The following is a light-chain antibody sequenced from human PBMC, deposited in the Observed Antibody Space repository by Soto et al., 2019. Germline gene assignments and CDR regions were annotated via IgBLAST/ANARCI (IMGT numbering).Light chain of an antibody. V-gene: IGLV2-23*02. Sequence: QSVLTQPASVSGSPGHSITISCTGTSSDVGSYNLVSWYQQHPGKAPKLMIYEVSKRPSGVSNRFSGSKSGNTASLTISGLQAEDEADYYCCSYAGSSTPYVFGTGTKLTVL. J-gene: IGLJ1*01. CDR2: EVS. CDR1: SSDVGSYNL. CDR3: CSYAGSSTPYV.